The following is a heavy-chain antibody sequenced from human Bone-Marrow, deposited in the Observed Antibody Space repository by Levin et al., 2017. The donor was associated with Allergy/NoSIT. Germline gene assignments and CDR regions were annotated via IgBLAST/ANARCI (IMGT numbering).Heavy chain of an antibody. CDR1: GGSISSSSYY. V-gene: IGHV4-39*01. D-gene: IGHD3-16*01. Sequence: SETLSLTCTVSGGSISSSSYYWGWIRQPPGKGLEWIGSIYYSGSTYYNPSLKSRVTISVDTSKNQFSLKLSSVTAADTAVYYCAGGVGVRWDFDYWGQGTLVTVSS. J-gene: IGHJ4*02. CDR3: AGGVGVRWDFDY. CDR2: IYYSGST.